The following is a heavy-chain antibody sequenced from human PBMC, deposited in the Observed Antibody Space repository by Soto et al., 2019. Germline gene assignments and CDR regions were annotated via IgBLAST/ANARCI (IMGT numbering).Heavy chain of an antibody. D-gene: IGHD3-16*02. V-gene: IGHV3-23*01. CDR3: ATEAGPDALYYVDC. J-gene: IGHJ4*02. CDR1: GFTFSTYA. Sequence: EVHLLESGGGLVQPGGSLRLSWAASGFTFSTYAMSWVRQAPGKGLEWVSLVSGSAGGTYYADSVKGRFTISRDNSKNTLYLQMNSLRAEDMGVYYCATEAGPDALYYVDCWGQGTLVTVSS. CDR2: VSGSAGGT.